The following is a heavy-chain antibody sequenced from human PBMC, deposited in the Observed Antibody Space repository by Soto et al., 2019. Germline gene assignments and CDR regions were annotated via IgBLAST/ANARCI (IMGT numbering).Heavy chain of an antibody. CDR1: GGTFSSYD. CDR3: ARAELELRSYYYYGMDV. V-gene: IGHV1-69*13. Sequence: SVKVSCKASGGTFSSYDISWVRQAPGQGLEWMGGIIPIFGTANYAQKFQGRVTITADESTSTAYMELSSLRSEDTAVYYCARAELELRSYYYYGMDVWGQGTTVTVSS. D-gene: IGHD1-7*01. CDR2: IIPIFGTA. J-gene: IGHJ6*02.